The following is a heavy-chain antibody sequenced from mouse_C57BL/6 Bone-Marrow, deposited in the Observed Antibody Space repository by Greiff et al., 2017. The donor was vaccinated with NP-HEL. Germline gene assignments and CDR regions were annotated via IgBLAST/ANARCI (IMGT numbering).Heavy chain of an antibody. Sequence: QVQLQQSGAELVKPGASVKMSCKASGYTFTEYTIHWVKQRSGQGLEWIGWFYPGSGSRKDNEQFQDTSPLTADKSSSTVYMELSRLTSEDSAVYFCARHEGNWAWFAYWGKGTLVTVSA. CDR2: FYPGSGSR. V-gene: IGHV1-62-2*01. CDR3: ARHEGNWAWFAY. CDR1: GYTFTEYT. D-gene: IGHD4-1*01. J-gene: IGHJ3*01.